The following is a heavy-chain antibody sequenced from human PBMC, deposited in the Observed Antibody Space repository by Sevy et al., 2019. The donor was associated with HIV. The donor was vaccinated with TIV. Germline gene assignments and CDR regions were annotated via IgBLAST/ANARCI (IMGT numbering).Heavy chain of an antibody. Sequence: ASVKVSCKATGYNFNTYTMHWVRQAPGQSLEWMAWLNPGNGNTKYSQQFRGRVTITRDTSARTVYMELTSLTSEDTAVYFCARDPYARRGFDYWGQGTLVTVSS. CDR2: LNPGNGNT. CDR3: ARDPYARRGFDY. J-gene: IGHJ4*02. V-gene: IGHV1-3*01. CDR1: GYNFNTYT. D-gene: IGHD3-16*01.